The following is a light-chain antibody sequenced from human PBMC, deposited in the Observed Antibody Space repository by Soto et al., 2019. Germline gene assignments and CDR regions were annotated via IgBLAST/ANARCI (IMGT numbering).Light chain of an antibody. CDR3: QQTYTTPRT. CDR2: DAS. Sequence: GDRVTITCRASQSISSWLAWYQQKPGKAPKLLIYDASSLESGVPSRFSGSGSGTDFTLTITSLQPEDCATYYCQQTYTTPRTFGQGTKVAIK. V-gene: IGKV1-5*01. J-gene: IGKJ1*01. CDR1: QSISSW.